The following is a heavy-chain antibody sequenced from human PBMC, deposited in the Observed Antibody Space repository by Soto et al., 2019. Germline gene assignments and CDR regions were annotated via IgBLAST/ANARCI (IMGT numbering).Heavy chain of an antibody. CDR2: IYHSGST. V-gene: IGHV4-30-2*01. J-gene: IGHJ4*02. Sequence: QLQLQESGSGLVKPSQTLSLTCAVSGGSISSGGYSWSWIRQPPGKGLEWIGYIYHSGSTYYNPSLKSRVTISVDRSKNQFSLKLSSVTAADTAVYYCARAFIAAHKPGGFDYWGQGTLVTVSS. D-gene: IGHD6-6*01. CDR3: ARAFIAAHKPGGFDY. CDR1: GGSISSGGYS.